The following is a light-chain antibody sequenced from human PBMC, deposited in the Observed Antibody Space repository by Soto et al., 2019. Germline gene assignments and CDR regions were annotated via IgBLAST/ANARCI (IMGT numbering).Light chain of an antibody. CDR2: LGS. V-gene: IGKV2-28*01. CDR3: MQALQAPLT. J-gene: IGKJ4*01. CDR1: QSLLDSIGDNY. Sequence: DLVMTQSPLSLPVTPGEPASISCRSSQSLLDSIGDNYLDWYLQKPGQSPQLLIYLGSNRASGVPDRFSGSGSGTDFTLKISRVEAEDVGIYYCMQALQAPLTFGGGTKVEI.